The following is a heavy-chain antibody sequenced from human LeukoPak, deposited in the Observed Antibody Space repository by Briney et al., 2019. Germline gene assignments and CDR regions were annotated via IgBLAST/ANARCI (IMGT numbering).Heavy chain of an antibody. CDR3: ARGPPYDILTGQTFDY. D-gene: IGHD3-9*01. J-gene: IGHJ4*02. CDR2: IYHSGST. CDR1: GGSISSGYY. V-gene: IGHV4-38-2*02. Sequence: PSETLSLTCTVSGGSISSGYYWGWIRQPPGKGLEWIGSIYHSGSTYYNPSLKSRVTISVDTSKNQFSLKLSSVTAADTAVYYCARGPPYDILTGQTFDYWGQGTLVTVSS.